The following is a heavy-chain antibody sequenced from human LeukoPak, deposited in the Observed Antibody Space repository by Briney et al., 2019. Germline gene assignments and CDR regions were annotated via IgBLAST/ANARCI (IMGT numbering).Heavy chain of an antibody. D-gene: IGHD3-10*01. V-gene: IGHV4-34*01. CDR2: INHSGST. J-gene: IGHJ5*02. Sequence: SETLSLTCAVYGGSFSGYYWSWIRQPPGKGLEWIGEINHSGSTNYNPSLKSRVTISVDTSKNQFSLKLSSVTAADAAVYYCAGAPFDYYGSGSQTGDNWFDPWGQGTLVTVSS. CDR1: GGSFSGYY. CDR3: AGAPFDYYGSGSQTGDNWFDP.